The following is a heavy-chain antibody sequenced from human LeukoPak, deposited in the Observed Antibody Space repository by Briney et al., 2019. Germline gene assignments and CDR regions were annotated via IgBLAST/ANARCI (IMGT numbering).Heavy chain of an antibody. D-gene: IGHD2-15*01. J-gene: IGHJ4*02. CDR1: GYTFTSYD. V-gene: IGHV1-8*01. CDR2: MNPNSGNT. Sequence: ASVKVSCKASGYTFTSYDINWVRQATGQGLEWMGWMNPNSGNTGYAQKFQGRVTMTRNTSISTAYMELSSLRSEDTAVYYCARVYSFPDSYWGYSPFDYWGQGTLVTVSS. CDR3: ARVYSFPDSYWGYSPFDY.